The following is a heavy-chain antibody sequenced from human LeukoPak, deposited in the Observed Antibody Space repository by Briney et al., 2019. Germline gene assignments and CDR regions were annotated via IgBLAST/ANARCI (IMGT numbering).Heavy chain of an antibody. CDR1: GGSISSSSYS. J-gene: IGHJ4*02. D-gene: IGHD2-15*01. V-gene: IGHV4-39*01. CDR3: ARHPLHCSGGSCYYRVGFDY. CDR2: IYYSGST. Sequence: PSETLSLTCTVSGGSISSSSYSWGWIRQPPGKGLEWIGSIYYSGSTYYNPSLKSRVTISVDTSKNQFSLKLSSVTAADTAVYYCARHPLHCSGGSCYYRVGFDYWAREPWSPSPQ.